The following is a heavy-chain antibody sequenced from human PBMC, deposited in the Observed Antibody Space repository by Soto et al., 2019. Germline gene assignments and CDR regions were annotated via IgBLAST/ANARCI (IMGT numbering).Heavy chain of an antibody. CDR2: IMPVFHTT. CDR1: GGTFNNFA. J-gene: IGHJ6*02. D-gene: IGHD6-25*01. Sequence: QVQLVQSGAEVKKPGSWVKVSCQASGGTFNNFAFTWVRQAPGQGLEWLGGIMPVFHTTNIAQTFQDRITVTADDFTTTVYMEMTSLRYDDTAVYYCATATISPVSATLYHYGMDVWGQGTTVTVSS. CDR3: ATATISPVSATLYHYGMDV. V-gene: IGHV1-69*01.